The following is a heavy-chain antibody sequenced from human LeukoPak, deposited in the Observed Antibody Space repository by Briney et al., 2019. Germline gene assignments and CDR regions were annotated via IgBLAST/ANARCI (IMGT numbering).Heavy chain of an antibody. D-gene: IGHD3-9*01. CDR3: AKCPLNYDILTGYYLTYYFDY. V-gene: IGHV3-23*01. CDR2: ISGSGGST. J-gene: IGHJ4*02. CDR1: GFTFSSYA. Sequence: GGSLRLSCAASGFTFSSYAMSWVRQAPGKGLEWVSAISGSGGSTYYADSVKGRFTISRDNSKNTLYLQMNSPRAEDTAVYYCAKCPLNYDILTGYYLTYYFDYWGQGTLVTVSS.